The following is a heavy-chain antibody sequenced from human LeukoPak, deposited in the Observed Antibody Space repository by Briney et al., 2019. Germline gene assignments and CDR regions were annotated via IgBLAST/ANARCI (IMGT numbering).Heavy chain of an antibody. CDR3: AREAYYDILTGTSPEDWFDP. Sequence: GRSLRLSCAASGFTFDNYAMHWVRQAPGKGLEWVSGISWNSGSIGYADSVKGRFTISRDNAKNSLYLQMNSLRAEDTAVYYCAREAYYDILTGTSPEDWFDPWGQGTLVTVSS. V-gene: IGHV3-9*01. CDR2: ISWNSGSI. CDR1: GFTFDNYA. D-gene: IGHD3-9*01. J-gene: IGHJ5*02.